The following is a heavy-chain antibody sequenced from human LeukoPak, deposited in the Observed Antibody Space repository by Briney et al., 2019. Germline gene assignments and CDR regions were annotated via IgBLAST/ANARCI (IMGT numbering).Heavy chain of an antibody. CDR2: IYDGGST. D-gene: IGHD2-15*01. J-gene: IGHJ4*02. CDR1: GDSISTYY. CDR3: ARVFRSGGNCYFDY. V-gene: IGHV4-59*01. Sequence: SETLSLTCTVSGDSISTYYWSWIRQPPGGGLDWIGAIYDGGSTKYNPSLKSRVTVSVDTSRSQFSLKLSSVTAADTAVYYCARVFRSGGNCYFDYWGQGILVTVSS.